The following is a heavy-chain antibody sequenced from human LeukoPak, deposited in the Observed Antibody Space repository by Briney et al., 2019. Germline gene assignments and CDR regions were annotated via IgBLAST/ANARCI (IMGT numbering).Heavy chain of an antibody. CDR2: ISSSGSTM. Sequence: PGGSLRLSCVASGFTFSGYEMNWVRQAPGKGLEWVSYISSSGSTMYYADSVKGRFTISRDNAKNSLYLQMNSLRAEDTAVYYCARDRGILDYWGQGTLVTVSS. CDR1: GFTFSGYE. J-gene: IGHJ4*02. V-gene: IGHV3-48*03. D-gene: IGHD3-16*01. CDR3: ARDRGILDY.